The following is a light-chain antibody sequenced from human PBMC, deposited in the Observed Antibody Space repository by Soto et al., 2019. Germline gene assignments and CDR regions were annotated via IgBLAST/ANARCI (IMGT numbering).Light chain of an antibody. CDR3: QRYTPSLT. J-gene: IGKJ1*01. V-gene: IGKV1-5*01. Sequence: DIQMTQSPSTLSASIGDRVTITCRASQSLDNCLAWYQQKPGKAPKLLIYAVSSLESGVPSRFSGSGSATDTPLTISILFPDFSASYCRQRYTPSLTFGQGTKVEIK. CDR1: QSLDNC. CDR2: AVS.